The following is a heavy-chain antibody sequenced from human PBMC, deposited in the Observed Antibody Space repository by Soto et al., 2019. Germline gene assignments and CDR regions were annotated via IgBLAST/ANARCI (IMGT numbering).Heavy chain of an antibody. D-gene: IGHD4-17*01. CDR1: GFTFSSYT. CDR3: AHSPSYVPSTPTNPYFRP. Sequence: GESLKISCAASGFTFSSYTMTWVRQAPGKGLEWVSTISGSGDNTYYADSVKGRFSISRDNSKNTLYLQMNSLRTEDTAVYYCAHSPSYVPSTPTNPYFRPWGQGTLVTVSS. J-gene: IGHJ4*02. CDR2: ISGSGDNT. V-gene: IGHV3-23*01.